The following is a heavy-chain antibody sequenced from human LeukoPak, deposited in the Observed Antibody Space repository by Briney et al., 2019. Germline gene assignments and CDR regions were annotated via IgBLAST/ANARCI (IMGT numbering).Heavy chain of an antibody. J-gene: IGHJ4*02. V-gene: IGHV3-23*01. D-gene: IGHD5-12*01. CDR2: IGSDGDR. CDR1: GFDFRSYA. CDR3: AKSAGVATIYFDS. Sequence: GGSLRLSCTASGFDFRSYAMAWVRQAPGKGLEGVAAIGSDGDRVHEDSVKGRFTISRDNSRSTLYLQMDNLRAEDTAVYFCAKSAGVATIYFDSWGQGALVTVSS.